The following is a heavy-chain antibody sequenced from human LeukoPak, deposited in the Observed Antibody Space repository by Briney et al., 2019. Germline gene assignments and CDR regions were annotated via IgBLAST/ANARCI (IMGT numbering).Heavy chain of an antibody. V-gene: IGHV3-33*01. J-gene: IGHJ6*02. CDR2: IWYDGSNE. D-gene: IGHD3-10*01. Sequence: GGSLRLSCAASGFTFRSHGMHWVRQAPGKGLEWVAGIWYDGSNEDYADSVKGRFIISRDNSKNTLYLQMNSLRVEDTAIYYCARDGQNGSPYATDVXXXXTTXTVSS. CDR3: ARDGQNGSPYATDV. CDR1: GFTFRSHG.